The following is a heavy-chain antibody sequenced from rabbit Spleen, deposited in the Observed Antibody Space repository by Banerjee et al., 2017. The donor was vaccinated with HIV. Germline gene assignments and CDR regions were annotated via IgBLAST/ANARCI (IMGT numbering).Heavy chain of an antibody. Sequence: QLKESGGGLVQPGGSLKLSCKASGFTLSSYYMNWVRQAPGKGLEWIGYIDPVFGITYYANWVNGRFSISRENAQNTVFLQMTSLTAADTATYFCAKTYINYWYFNLWGPGTLVTVS. CDR1: GFTLSSYY. CDR3: AKTYINYWYFNL. J-gene: IGHJ4*01. D-gene: IGHD1-1*01. V-gene: IGHV1S7*01. CDR2: IDPVFGIT.